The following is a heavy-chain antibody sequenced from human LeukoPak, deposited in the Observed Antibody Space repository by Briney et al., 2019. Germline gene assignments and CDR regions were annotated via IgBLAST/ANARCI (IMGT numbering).Heavy chain of an antibody. D-gene: IGHD3-22*01. Sequence: PSETLSLTCTVSGGSFSSSSYYWGWIRQPPGKGLEWIGNIYNSGSAYYNPSLKSRVTISVDTSKNQFSLKLSSVTAADTAVYYCARHQSRYYDSSGYYPSPIDYWGQGTLVTVSS. CDR2: IYNSGSA. V-gene: IGHV4-39*01. J-gene: IGHJ4*02. CDR1: GGSFSSSSYY. CDR3: ARHQSRYYDSSGYYPSPIDY.